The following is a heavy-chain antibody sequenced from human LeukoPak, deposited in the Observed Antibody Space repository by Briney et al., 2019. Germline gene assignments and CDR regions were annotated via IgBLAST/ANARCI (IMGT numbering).Heavy chain of an antibody. V-gene: IGHV3-21*01. D-gene: IGHD2/OR15-2a*01. Sequence: GGSLRLSCAASGFTFSSYNMNWVRQAPEKGLEWISSISGSSAYIYYADPVKGRFTISRDNAKNSLYLQMNGLRADDTAVYYCVRIPNSANFPNWFDPWGQGTLVTVSS. CDR1: GFTFSSYN. CDR2: ISGSSAYI. CDR3: VRIPNSANFPNWFDP. J-gene: IGHJ5*02.